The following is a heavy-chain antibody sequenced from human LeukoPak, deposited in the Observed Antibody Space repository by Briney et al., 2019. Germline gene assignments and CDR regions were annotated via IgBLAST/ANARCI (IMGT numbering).Heavy chain of an antibody. CDR1: GFTVSSNY. D-gene: IGHD1-26*01. V-gene: IGHV3-66*01. CDR2: IYSGGST. J-gene: IGHJ4*02. CDR3: ARDYGYSGSLKDDYFDY. Sequence: PGGSLRLSCAASGFTVSSNYMSWVRQAPGKGLEWVSVIYSGGSTYYADSVKGRFTISRDNSKNTLYLQMNSLRAEDTAVYYCARDYGYSGSLKDDYFDYWGQGTLVTVSS.